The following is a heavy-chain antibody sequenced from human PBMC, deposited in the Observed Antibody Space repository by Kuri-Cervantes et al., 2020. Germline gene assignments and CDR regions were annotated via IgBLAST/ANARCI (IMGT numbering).Heavy chain of an antibody. V-gene: IGHV3-33*01. CDR1: GFTFSNYG. Sequence: GESLKISCEASGFTFSNYGMHWVRQAPDKGLEWVAVIWFDGGEKHYVDSVKDRFTISRDNSKNMVYLQMDGLRVEDTALYYCARIRGGSNPNCGGDCYRPNHFYMDVWGKGTTVTVSS. D-gene: IGHD2-21*01. CDR2: IWFDGGEK. CDR3: ARIRGGSNPNCGGDCYRPNHFYMDV. J-gene: IGHJ6*03.